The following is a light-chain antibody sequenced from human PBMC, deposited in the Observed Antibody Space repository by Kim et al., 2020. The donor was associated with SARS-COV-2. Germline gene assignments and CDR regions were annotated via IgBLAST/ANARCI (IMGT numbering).Light chain of an antibody. CDR3: AAWDDSRTVL. CDR2: SNN. J-gene: IGLJ2*01. Sequence: ELTQPPSASGTPGQRVTISCSGSISNIGTNTVNWYQQLPGTAPKLLIYSNNQRSSGVPDRFSGSKSGTSASLAISGLQSDDEADYYCAAWDDSRTVLFGGGTQLTVL. CDR1: ISNIGTNT. V-gene: IGLV1-44*01.